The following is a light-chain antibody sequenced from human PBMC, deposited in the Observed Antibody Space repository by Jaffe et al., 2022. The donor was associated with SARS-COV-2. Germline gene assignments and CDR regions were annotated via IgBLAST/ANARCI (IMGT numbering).Light chain of an antibody. CDR1: NIGSKS. J-gene: IGLJ3*02. CDR2: DDS. V-gene: IGLV3-21*02. Sequence: SYVLTQPPSVSVAPGQTANITCGENNIGSKSVHWYQQKPGQAPVLVVYDDSDRPSGIPERFSGSNSGNTATLTISRVEAGDEAAYYCQVRDSTTDHLYWVFGGGTKLTVL. CDR3: QVRDSTTDHLYWV.